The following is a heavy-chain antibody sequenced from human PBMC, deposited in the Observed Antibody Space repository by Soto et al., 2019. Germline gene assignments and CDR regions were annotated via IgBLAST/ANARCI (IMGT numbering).Heavy chain of an antibody. D-gene: IGHD1-26*01. CDR2: IFPTGNT. V-gene: IGHV4-4*07. J-gene: IGHJ4*02. CDR1: SASLSNYY. CDR3: ARGSLGPDY. Sequence: PSETLSLTCTVSSASLSNYYWIWIRQPAGKGLEWIGRIFPTGNTDYNPSLRSRVTMSVDTSKNQFSLKLNSVTAADTAVYYCARGSLGPDYWGPGTLVTVSS.